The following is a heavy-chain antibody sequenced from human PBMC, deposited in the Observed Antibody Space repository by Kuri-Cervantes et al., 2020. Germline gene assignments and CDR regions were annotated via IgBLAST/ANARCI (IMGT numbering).Heavy chain of an antibody. V-gene: IGHV4-34*01. Sequence: SWFRQPPGKGLEWIGEITRTGSTNYNPSLKSRVTMPVDTSKNQFSLKLNSVTAADTAVYYCARGLGYSYGPDSWGQGTLVTVSS. J-gene: IGHJ4*02. CDR3: ARGLGYSYGPDS. D-gene: IGHD5-18*01. CDR2: ITRTGST.